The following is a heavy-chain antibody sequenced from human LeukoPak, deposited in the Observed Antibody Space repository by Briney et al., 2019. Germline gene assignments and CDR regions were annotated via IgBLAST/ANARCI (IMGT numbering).Heavy chain of an antibody. CDR2: IYHSGRT. CDR3: ARAVEMATIEGDAFDI. CDR1: GGSIINYY. V-gene: IGHV4-59*01. Sequence: SETLSLTCTVSGGSIINYYWSWVRQPPGKGLEWIGFIYHSGRTNYNPSLKSRVTISVDTSKNQFSLKLSSVTAADTAVYYCARAVEMATIEGDAFDIWGQGTMVTVSS. D-gene: IGHD5-24*01. J-gene: IGHJ3*02.